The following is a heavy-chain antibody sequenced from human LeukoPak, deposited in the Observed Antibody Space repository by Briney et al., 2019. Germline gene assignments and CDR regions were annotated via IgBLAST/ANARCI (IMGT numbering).Heavy chain of an antibody. CDR2: INPNSGGT. J-gene: IGHJ6*03. D-gene: IGHD3-9*01. Sequence: ASVKVSCKASGYTFTGYYMHWVRQAPGQGLEWMGWINPNSGGTNYAQKFQGRVTMTRDTSISTAYMELSRLRSDDTAVYYRARGYYYDILTGYDRGYMDVWGKGTTVTVSS. CDR1: GYTFTGYY. CDR3: ARGYYYDILTGYDRGYMDV. V-gene: IGHV1-2*02.